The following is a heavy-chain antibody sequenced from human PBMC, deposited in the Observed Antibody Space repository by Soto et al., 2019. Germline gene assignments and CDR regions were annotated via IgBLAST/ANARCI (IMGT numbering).Heavy chain of an antibody. CDR3: ARLEVGWELGVGPLDF. Sequence: GGSLRLSCAASGFSVSSNYMSWVRQAPGKGLEWVSLIYSVGSTYYADSVKGRFTISRDNSKNTLYLQMNSLRAEDTAVYYCARLEVGWELGVGPLDFWGQGTLVTVSS. D-gene: IGHD1-26*01. CDR2: IYSVGST. J-gene: IGHJ4*02. V-gene: IGHV3-53*01. CDR1: GFSVSSNY.